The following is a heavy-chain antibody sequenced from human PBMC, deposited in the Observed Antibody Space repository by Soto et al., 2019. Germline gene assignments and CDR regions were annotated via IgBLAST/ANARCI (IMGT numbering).Heavy chain of an antibody. CDR3: ARIRNWIGGFTVGWFDP. CDR1: GGSISSYY. Sequence: SETLSLTCTVSGGSISSYYWSWIRQPPGKGLEWIGYIYYSGSTNYNPSLKSRVTISVDTSKNQFSLKLSSVTAADTAVYYCARIRNWIGGFTVGWFDPWGQGTLVTVSS. D-gene: IGHD3-16*01. J-gene: IGHJ5*02. V-gene: IGHV4-59*01. CDR2: IYYSGST.